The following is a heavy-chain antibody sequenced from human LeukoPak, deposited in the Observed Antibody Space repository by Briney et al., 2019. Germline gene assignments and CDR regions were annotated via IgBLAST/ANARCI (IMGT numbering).Heavy chain of an antibody. CDR2: IYYSGST. CDR1: GGSISSSSYY. J-gene: IGHJ4*02. CDR3: ARHFDD. V-gene: IGHV4-39*01. Sequence: TETLSLTCTVSGGSISSSSYYWGWIRQPPGEGLEWIGSIYYSGSTYYNPSLKSRVTISVDTSKNQFSLKLSSVTAADTAVYYCARHFDDWGQGTLVTVSS.